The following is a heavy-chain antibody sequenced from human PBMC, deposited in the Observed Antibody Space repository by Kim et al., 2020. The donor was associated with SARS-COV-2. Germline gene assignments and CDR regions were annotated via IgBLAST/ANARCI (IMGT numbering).Heavy chain of an antibody. CDR2: IYPGDSDT. V-gene: IGHV5-51*01. Sequence: GESLKISCKGSGYNFFNYWIGWVRQMPGKGLEWMGIIYPGDSDTRYSPSFQGQVTISADKSISTAYLQWSSLKASDTAMYFCARLIGVRGLKPSDYYGMDVWGQGTKVTVSS. CDR3: ARLIGVRGLKPSDYYGMDV. CDR1: GYNFFNYW. D-gene: IGHD3-10*01. J-gene: IGHJ6*02.